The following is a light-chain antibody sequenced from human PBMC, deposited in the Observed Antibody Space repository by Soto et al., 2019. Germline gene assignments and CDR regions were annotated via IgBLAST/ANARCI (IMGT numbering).Light chain of an antibody. V-gene: IGKV3-11*01. CDR2: DAS. J-gene: IGKJ2*01. CDR3: QQRSNWPSYT. CDR1: QSVSTY. Sequence: EIVLTQSPATLSLSPGEGATLSCRASQSVSTYLAWYQQKPGQAPRLLIYDASNKATGVPARFSGSGSGTAFTLTISSLEPEDFAVYYCQQRSNWPSYTFGQGTKLEI.